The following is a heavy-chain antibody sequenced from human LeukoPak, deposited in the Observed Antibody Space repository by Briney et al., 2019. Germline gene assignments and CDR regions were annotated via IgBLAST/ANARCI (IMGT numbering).Heavy chain of an antibody. CDR2: IYTSGST. V-gene: IGHV4-4*07. J-gene: IGHJ5*02. D-gene: IGHD4-23*01. CDR3: ARGHYGGKKRRQNWFDP. Sequence: SETLSLTCTVSGGSISSYYWSWIRQPAGKGLEWIGRIYTSGSTNYNPSLKSRVTMSVDTSKNQFSLKLSSVTAADTAVYYCARGHYGGKKRRQNWFDPWGQGTLVTVSS. CDR1: GGSISSYY.